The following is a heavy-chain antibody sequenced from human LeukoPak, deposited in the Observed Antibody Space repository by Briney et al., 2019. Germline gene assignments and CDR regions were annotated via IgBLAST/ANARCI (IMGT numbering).Heavy chain of an antibody. CDR3: AREEGYNWNYGGIGNWFDP. CDR2: INPNSGGT. CDR1: GYTFTGYY. Sequence: GASVKVSCKASGYTFTGYYMHWVREAPGQGLEWMGWINPNSGGTNYAQKFQGRVTMTRDTSISTAYMELSRLRSDDTAVYYCAREEGYNWNYGGIGNWFDPWGQGTLVTVSS. J-gene: IGHJ5*02. D-gene: IGHD1-7*01. V-gene: IGHV1-2*02.